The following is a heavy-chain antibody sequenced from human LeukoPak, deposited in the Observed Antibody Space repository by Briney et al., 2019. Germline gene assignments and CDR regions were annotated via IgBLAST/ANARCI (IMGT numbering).Heavy chain of an antibody. CDR3: AREKVYGDFDY. CDR2: IWYDGSNK. V-gene: IGHV3-33*08. D-gene: IGHD4-17*01. J-gene: IGHJ4*02. CDR1: GFTFSSYA. Sequence: PGGSLRLSCAASGFTFSSYAMSWVRQAPGKGLEWVAVIWYDGSNKYYADSVKGRFTISRDNSKNTLYLQMNSLRAEDTAVYYCAREKVYGDFDYWGQGTLVTVSS.